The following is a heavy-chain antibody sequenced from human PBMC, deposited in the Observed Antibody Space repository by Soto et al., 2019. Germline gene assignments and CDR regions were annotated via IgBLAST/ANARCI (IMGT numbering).Heavy chain of an antibody. CDR3: ASSAIPRGGWFRS. D-gene: IGHD2-21*01. Sequence: SETLSLTCNVCDDSLSTYYWSWIRQPAGKGLEWIGRIYASGSTNYNPSLKSRVSMSVDSSKKQFSLKMFSVTAADTAVYYFASSAIPRGGWFRSCGKGLLVTVYS. V-gene: IGHV4-4*07. CDR2: IYASGST. J-gene: IGHJ5*01. CDR1: DDSLSTYY.